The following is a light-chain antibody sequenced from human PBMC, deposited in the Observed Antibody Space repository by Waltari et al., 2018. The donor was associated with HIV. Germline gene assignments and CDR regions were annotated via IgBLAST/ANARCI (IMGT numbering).Light chain of an antibody. CDR1: QSISAK. CDR2: DAA. V-gene: IGKV3-15*01. Sequence: EIVMTQSPPTLSVSPGQRVTLSCRASQSISAKVAWYQQRPGQAPRLLIYDAATMPTGIPARFRGSGSGTEFTLTISSLQSEDFATYFCQQYDSGPRGITFGQGTMLEIK. J-gene: IGKJ2*01. CDR3: QQYDSGPRGIT.